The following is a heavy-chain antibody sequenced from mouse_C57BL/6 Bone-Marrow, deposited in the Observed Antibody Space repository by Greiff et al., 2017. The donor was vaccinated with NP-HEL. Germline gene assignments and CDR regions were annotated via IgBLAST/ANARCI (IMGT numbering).Heavy chain of an antibody. D-gene: IGHD3-2*02. Sequence: EVQLQQSGPELVKPGASVKISCKASGYTFTDYYMNWVKQSHGKSLEWIGDINPNNGGTSYNQKFKGKATLTVDKSSSTAYMELRSLTSEDSAVYYCARWATAQALWFAYWGQGTLVTVSA. CDR1: GYTFTDYY. CDR2: INPNNGGT. V-gene: IGHV1-26*01. CDR3: ARWATAQALWFAY. J-gene: IGHJ3*01.